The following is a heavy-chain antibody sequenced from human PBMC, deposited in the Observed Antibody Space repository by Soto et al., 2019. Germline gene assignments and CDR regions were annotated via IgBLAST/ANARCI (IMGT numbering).Heavy chain of an antibody. CDR3: ASMTTVATAAFDI. D-gene: IGHD4-17*01. V-gene: IGHV2-5*01. CDR1: GLSFGTSGVG. J-gene: IGHJ3*02. Sequence: QITLKESGPTLVKPTQTLTLTCTASGLSFGTSGVGVGWIRQPPGKALEWLALIYWNDDQRYSPSLKSSLTITKDTSKNQMVLTMTNVDPVDTATYYCASMTTVATAAFDIWGQGIMVTVPS. CDR2: IYWNDDQ.